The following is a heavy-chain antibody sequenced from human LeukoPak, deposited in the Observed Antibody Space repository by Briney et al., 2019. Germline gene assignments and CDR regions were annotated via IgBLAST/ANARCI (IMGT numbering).Heavy chain of an antibody. CDR3: ATTRGYNYNYCFDY. D-gene: IGHD5-18*01. J-gene: IGHJ4*02. Sequence: GGSLRLSCEASGFTFSTYAMSWVRQALGKGLEWVSGISGSGGSAYYADSVKGRFTISRDNSNNTLYLQMNSLRAEDTAVYYCATTRGYNYNYCFDYWGQGSLVTVSS. CDR2: ISGSGGSA. V-gene: IGHV3-23*01. CDR1: GFTFSTYA.